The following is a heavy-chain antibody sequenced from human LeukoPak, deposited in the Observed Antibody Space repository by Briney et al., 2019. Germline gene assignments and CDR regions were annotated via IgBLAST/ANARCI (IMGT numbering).Heavy chain of an antibody. J-gene: IGHJ4*02. Sequence: GGSLRLSCAASGFTFSSYAMHWVRQAPGKGLEWVAVISYDGSNKYYADSVKGRFTISRDNAKNSLYLQMNSLRAEDTAVYYCARDMGCYVQEFDYWGQGTLVTVSS. CDR3: ARDMGCYVQEFDY. V-gene: IGHV3-30-3*01. D-gene: IGHD2-15*01. CDR2: ISYDGSNK. CDR1: GFTFSSYA.